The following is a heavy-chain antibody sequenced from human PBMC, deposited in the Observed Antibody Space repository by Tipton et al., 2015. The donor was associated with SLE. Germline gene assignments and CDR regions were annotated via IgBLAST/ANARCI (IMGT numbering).Heavy chain of an antibody. V-gene: IGHV4-39*01. CDR1: GGSISSSSYY. CDR2: IYYSGSA. D-gene: IGHD1-1*01. CDR3: ARHEVSVTGTKGFDS. Sequence: TLSLTCTVSGGSISSSSYYWGWIRQPPGKGLEWIGGIYYSGSAYYSRSLKSRVTISVDTSKTQFSLRLTSVTAADTAIYYCARHEVSVTGTKGFDSWGQGTQVTVSS. J-gene: IGHJ4*02.